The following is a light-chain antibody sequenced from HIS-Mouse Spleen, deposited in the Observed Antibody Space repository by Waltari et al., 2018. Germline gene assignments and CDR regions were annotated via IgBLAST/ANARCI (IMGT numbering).Light chain of an antibody. CDR3: CSYAGSSTWV. J-gene: IGLJ3*02. CDR1: SSDVGSYNL. Sequence: QSALTQPASVSGSPGQSITISCPGTSSDVGSYNLFSWYHQHPGKAPKLMIYEGSKRPSGVSNRFSGSKSGNTASLTISGLQAEDEADYYCCSYAGSSTWVFGGGTKLTVL. CDR2: EGS. V-gene: IGLV2-23*01.